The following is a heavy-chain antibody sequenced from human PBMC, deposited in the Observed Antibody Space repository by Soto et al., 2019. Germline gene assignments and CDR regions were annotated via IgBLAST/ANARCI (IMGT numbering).Heavy chain of an antibody. J-gene: IGHJ5*02. CDR3: TRVATAVPS. Sequence: SETLSLTWNVSNGSLNFYYCSWIRQPPGKELEWIGNIYYRGTTNYNPSLKGRVTMSIDTSKNQFSLMLTSVTAADTAVYYCTRVATAVPSWGRGVLVTVSS. CDR2: IYYRGTT. D-gene: IGHD5-18*01. V-gene: IGHV4-59*12. CDR1: NGSLNFYY.